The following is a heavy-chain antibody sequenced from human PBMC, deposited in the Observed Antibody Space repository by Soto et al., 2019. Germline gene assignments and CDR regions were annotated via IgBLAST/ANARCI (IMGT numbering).Heavy chain of an antibody. CDR1: GGSISSGDYY. CDR3: GTMPIVVEPAIMDV. D-gene: IGHD2-2*01. Sequence: PSETLSLTCTVSGGSISSGDYYWSWIRQPPGKGLEWIGYIYYSGSTSYNASLKSRTSISADPSNNQSSLKLHSLTAADTAVYFWGTMPIVVEPAIMDVWGPGTSVTVSS. CDR2: IYYSGST. J-gene: IGHJ6*02. V-gene: IGHV4-30-4*01.